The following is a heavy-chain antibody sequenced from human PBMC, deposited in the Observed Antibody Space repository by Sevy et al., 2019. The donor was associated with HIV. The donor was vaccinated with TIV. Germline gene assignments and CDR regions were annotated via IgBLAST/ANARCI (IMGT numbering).Heavy chain of an antibody. CDR1: GYTFTSYD. V-gene: IGHV1-8*01. D-gene: IGHD3-22*01. Sequence: ASVKVSCKASGYTFTSYDINWVRQATGQGLEWMGWMNPNSGNTGYAQKFQGRVTMTRNTSISTAYMELSSLRSEDTAEYYCARGVPYDSSGYYYLCDYWGQGTLVTVSS. CDR3: ARGVPYDSSGYYYLCDY. J-gene: IGHJ4*02. CDR2: MNPNSGNT.